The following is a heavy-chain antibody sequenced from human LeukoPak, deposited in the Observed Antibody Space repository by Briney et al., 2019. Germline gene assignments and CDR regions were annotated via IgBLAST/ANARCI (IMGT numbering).Heavy chain of an antibody. CDR3: ARGGDSYAPYYYGMDV. D-gene: IGHD5-18*01. V-gene: IGHV5-51*01. J-gene: IGHJ6*02. CDR1: GYRFTRYW. Sequence: GESLKISCKGSGYRFTRYWIGWVRQMPGKGLEWMGIIYPGDSDTRYSPSFQGQVTISGDKSNSTAYLQWSSLKASDTAMYYCARGGDSYAPYYYGMDVWGQGTTVTVSS. CDR2: IYPGDSDT.